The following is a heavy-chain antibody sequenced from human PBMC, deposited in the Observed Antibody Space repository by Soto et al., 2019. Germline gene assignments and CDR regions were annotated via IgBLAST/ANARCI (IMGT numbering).Heavy chain of an antibody. Sequence: LRLSCAASGFTFSSYGMHWVRQAPGKGLEWVAVISYDGSNKYYADSVKGRFTISRDNSKNTLYLQMNSLRAEDTAVYYCAKKGYCSGGSCHGVDYWGQGTLVTVSS. D-gene: IGHD2-15*01. CDR1: GFTFSSYG. CDR2: ISYDGSNK. J-gene: IGHJ4*02. CDR3: AKKGYCSGGSCHGVDY. V-gene: IGHV3-30*18.